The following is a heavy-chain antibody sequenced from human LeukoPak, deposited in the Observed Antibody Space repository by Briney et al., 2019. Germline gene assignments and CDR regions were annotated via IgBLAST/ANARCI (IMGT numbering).Heavy chain of an antibody. Sequence: PGGSLRLSCAASGFTFSSSAMSWVRQAPGKGLEWVSAISNNGGYTYYADSVQGRFTISRDNSKSTLCPQMNSLRAEDTAVFYCTRDQYDTWSRRGNFDSWGQGTLVIVSS. CDR3: TRDQYDTWSRRGNFDS. J-gene: IGHJ4*02. CDR1: GFTFSSSA. D-gene: IGHD3/OR15-3a*01. V-gene: IGHV3-23*01. CDR2: ISNNGGYT.